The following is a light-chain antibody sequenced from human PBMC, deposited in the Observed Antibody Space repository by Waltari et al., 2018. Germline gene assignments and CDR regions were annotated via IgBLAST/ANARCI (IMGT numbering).Light chain of an antibody. Sequence: DIVMTQSPDSLAVSLGERATINCKSSQSVLYSSNNKNYLAWYQQKPGQPPTLLIYWASTRESGVPDRFRGSGSGTDFTLTISSLQAEDVAVYYCQQYYSTPHTFGQGTKLEIK. CDR1: QSVLYSSNNKNY. CDR3: QQYYSTPHT. J-gene: IGKJ2*01. CDR2: WAS. V-gene: IGKV4-1*01.